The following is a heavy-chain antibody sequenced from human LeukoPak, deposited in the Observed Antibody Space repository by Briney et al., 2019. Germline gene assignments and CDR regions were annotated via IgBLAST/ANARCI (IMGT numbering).Heavy chain of an antibody. Sequence: GGSLRLSCAASGFTVSSNYMSWVRQAPGKGLEWVSVIYSGGSTYYADSVKGRFTISRDNSKNTLYLQMNSLRAEDTAVYYCARGYRVYYYGSGSYPWFDPWGQGTLVTVSS. CDR3: ARGYRVYYYGSGSYPWFDP. CDR2: IYSGGST. CDR1: GFTVSSNY. J-gene: IGHJ5*02. V-gene: IGHV3-53*01. D-gene: IGHD3-10*01.